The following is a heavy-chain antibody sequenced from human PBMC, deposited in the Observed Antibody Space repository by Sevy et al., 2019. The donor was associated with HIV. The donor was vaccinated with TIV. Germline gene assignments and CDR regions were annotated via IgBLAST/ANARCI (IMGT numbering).Heavy chain of an antibody. CDR2: INPHIGDT. V-gene: IGHV1-2*02. CDR1: GYTFTDYY. CDR3: ARGDSLVVPPGTVDY. Sequence: ASVKVSCKASGYTFTDYYIHWVRQAPGQGLEWMGWINPHIGDTNFAQKFQGRVTMTRDTSISTAYLDLSRLRSDDTAIYYCARGDSLVVPPGTVDYWGQGTLVTVSS. D-gene: IGHD2-15*01. J-gene: IGHJ4*02.